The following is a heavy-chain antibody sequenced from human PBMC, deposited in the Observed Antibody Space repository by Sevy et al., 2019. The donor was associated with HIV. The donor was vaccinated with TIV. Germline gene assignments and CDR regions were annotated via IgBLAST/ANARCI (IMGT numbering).Heavy chain of an antibody. V-gene: IGHV3-23*01. D-gene: IGHD3-16*01. Sequence: GGSLRLSCAASGFTFSNYAMSWVRQAPGKGLEWVSTISASGVTTYQADSVKGRFTVSRDNSEKTLYLQLSSLRAEDTAVYYCAKDWTSRYYYVSLDLDHWGQGTLVTVSS. CDR2: ISASGVTT. CDR3: AKDWTSRYYYVSLDLDH. J-gene: IGHJ4*02. CDR1: GFTFSNYA.